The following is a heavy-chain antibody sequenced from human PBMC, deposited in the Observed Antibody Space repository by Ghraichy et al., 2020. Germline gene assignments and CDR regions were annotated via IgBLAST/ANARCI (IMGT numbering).Heavy chain of an antibody. CDR1: GGSISSYY. CDR2: IYYSGST. CDR3: ARGQWLKDYYYYGMDV. Sequence: SQTLSLTCTVSGGSISSYYWSWIRQPPGKGLEWIGYIYYSGSTNYNPSLKSRVTISVDTSKNQFSLKLSSVTAADTAVYYCARGQWLKDYYYYGMDVWGQGTTVTVSS. J-gene: IGHJ6*02. D-gene: IGHD6-19*01. V-gene: IGHV4-59*01.